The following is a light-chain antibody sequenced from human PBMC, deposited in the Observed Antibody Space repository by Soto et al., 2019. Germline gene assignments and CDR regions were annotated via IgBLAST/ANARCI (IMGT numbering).Light chain of an antibody. CDR3: QQYGSSPLFT. J-gene: IGKJ3*01. V-gene: IGKV3-20*01. CDR1: HSVSSSY. CDR2: GAS. Sequence: EIVLTQSPGTLSLSPGERGTLSCRASHSVSSSYLAWYQQKPGQAPRLLIYGASSRATGLPDRFSGSGSGTDFTLTISRLEPEDFAVYYCQQYGSSPLFTFGPGTKVDIK.